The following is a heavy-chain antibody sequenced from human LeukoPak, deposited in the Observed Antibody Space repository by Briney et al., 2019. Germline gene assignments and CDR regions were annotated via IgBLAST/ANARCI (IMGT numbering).Heavy chain of an antibody. CDR1: GGSFSGSY. D-gene: IGHD3-16*02. CDR2: INRSGST. Sequence: SETLSLTCAVYGGSFSGSYWNWIRQPPGKGLEWIGEINRSGSTNYNPSLKSRVTISIDTSKNQFSLKLSSVTAADTAVYYCARFIAPGWADYWGQGTLVTVSS. J-gene: IGHJ4*02. CDR3: ARFIAPGWADY. V-gene: IGHV4-34*01.